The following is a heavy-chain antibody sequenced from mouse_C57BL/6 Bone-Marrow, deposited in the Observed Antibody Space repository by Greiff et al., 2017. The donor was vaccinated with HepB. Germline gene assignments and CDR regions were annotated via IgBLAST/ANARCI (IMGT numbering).Heavy chain of an antibody. D-gene: IGHD2-3*01. V-gene: IGHV1-18*01. CDR2: INPNNGGT. CDR1: GYTFTDYN. J-gene: IGHJ4*01. CDR3: ARGWLLPLYAMDY. Sequence: LVEPGASVKIPCKASGYTFTDYNMDWVKQSHGKSLEWIGDINPNNGGTIYNQKFKGKATLTVDKSSSTAYMELRSLTSEDTAVYYCARGWLLPLYAMDYWGQGTSVTVSS.